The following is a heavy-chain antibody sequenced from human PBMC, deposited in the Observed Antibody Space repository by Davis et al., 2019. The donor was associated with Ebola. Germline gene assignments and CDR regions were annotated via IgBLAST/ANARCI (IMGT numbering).Heavy chain of an antibody. Sequence: ESLKIPCAASGFTFSSYWMSWVRQAPGKGLEWVANIKQDGSEKYYVDSVKGRFTISRDNDKNSLSLQMNGLRAEDTAVYYCARGPSTGNSFTYWGQGTLVTVSS. J-gene: IGHJ4*02. CDR1: GFTFSSYW. V-gene: IGHV3-7*01. CDR3: ARGPSTGNSFTY. CDR2: IKQDGSEK. D-gene: IGHD4-23*01.